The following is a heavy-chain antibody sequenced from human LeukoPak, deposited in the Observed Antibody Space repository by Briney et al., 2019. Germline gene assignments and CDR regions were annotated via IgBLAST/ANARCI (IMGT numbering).Heavy chain of an antibody. V-gene: IGHV3-30-3*01. CDR2: MSYDGSSK. D-gene: IGHD4-11*01. CDR3: AKVMTTVTPFDY. J-gene: IGHJ4*02. Sequence: PGGSLRLSCAASGFTFSNYAMHWVRQAPGKGLEWVALMSYDGSSKYYADSVKGRFTISRDNSKNTLYLQMNSLRAEDTAVYYCAKVMTTVTPFDYWGQGTLVTVSS. CDR1: GFTFSNYA.